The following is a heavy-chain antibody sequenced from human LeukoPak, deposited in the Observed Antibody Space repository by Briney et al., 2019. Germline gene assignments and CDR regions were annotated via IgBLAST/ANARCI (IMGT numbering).Heavy chain of an antibody. J-gene: IGHJ4*02. D-gene: IGHD6-13*01. Sequence: GRSLRLSCAASGFTFDDYAMHWVRQAPGKGLEWVSGISWNSGSIGYADSVKGRFTISRDNAKNSLYLQMNSLRAEDMALYYCAKAPTYSSSWYYFDYWGQGTLVTVSS. CDR2: ISWNSGSI. CDR1: GFTFDDYA. CDR3: AKAPTYSSSWYYFDY. V-gene: IGHV3-9*03.